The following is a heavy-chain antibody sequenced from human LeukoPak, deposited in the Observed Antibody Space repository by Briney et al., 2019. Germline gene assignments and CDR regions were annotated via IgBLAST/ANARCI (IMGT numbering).Heavy chain of an antibody. Sequence: SGGSLRLSCAASGFTFSNSGMHWVRQAPGKGLEWVAFIRFDGSSKFYTDSVKGRFTISRDNSKNTLNLQMNSLRAEDTAVYYCAKDYIYGGWGNAFDIWGQGTKVTVSS. V-gene: IGHV3-30*02. CDR3: AKDYIYGGWGNAFDI. CDR2: IRFDGSSK. J-gene: IGHJ3*02. CDR1: GFTFSNSG. D-gene: IGHD5-18*01.